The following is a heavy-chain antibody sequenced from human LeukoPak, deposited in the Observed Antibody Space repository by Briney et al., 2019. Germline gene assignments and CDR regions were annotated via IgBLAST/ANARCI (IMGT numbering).Heavy chain of an antibody. CDR1: GFALSSYG. V-gene: IGHV3-33*01. CDR3: AREGGSYNFDY. D-gene: IGHD1-26*01. J-gene: IGHJ4*02. Sequence: GGSLRLSCAASGFALSSYGMHWVRQAPGKGLEWVAVIWYDRSYEYNADSVKGRFSISRDNSKKTLYLQMNSLRVEDTAVYYCAREGGSYNFDYWGQGTLVTVSS. CDR2: IWYDRSYE.